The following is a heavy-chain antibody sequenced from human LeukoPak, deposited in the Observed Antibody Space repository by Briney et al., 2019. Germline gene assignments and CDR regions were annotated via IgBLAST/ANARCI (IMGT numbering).Heavy chain of an antibody. CDR3: ARDRKPYCGGDCYSAFDI. CDR2: ISSSSSYI. V-gene: IGHV3-21*01. D-gene: IGHD2-21*02. Sequence: GGSLRLSCAASGFTFSSYSMNWVRQAPGKGLEWVSSISSSSSYIYYADSVKGRFTISRDNAKNSLYLQMNSLRAEDTAVYYCARDRKPYCGGDCYSAFDIWGQGTMVTVSS. J-gene: IGHJ3*02. CDR1: GFTFSSYS.